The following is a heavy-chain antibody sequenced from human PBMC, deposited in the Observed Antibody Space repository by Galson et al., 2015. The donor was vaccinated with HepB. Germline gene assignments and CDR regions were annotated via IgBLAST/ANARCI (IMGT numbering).Heavy chain of an antibody. Sequence: SLRLSCAVSGFTFSNYAMNWVRQPPGKGLEWVSAISGSGGSAYYADSVKGRFTISRDNSKDTLYLQMNSLRAEDTAVYYCAKESAVPAANQEFDYWGQGTLVTVSS. J-gene: IGHJ4*02. CDR3: AKESAVPAANQEFDY. D-gene: IGHD2-2*01. CDR1: GFTFSNYA. V-gene: IGHV3-23*01. CDR2: ISGSGGSA.